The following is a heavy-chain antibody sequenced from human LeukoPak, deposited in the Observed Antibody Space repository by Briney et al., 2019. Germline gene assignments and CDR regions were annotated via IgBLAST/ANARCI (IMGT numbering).Heavy chain of an antibody. J-gene: IGHJ4*02. D-gene: IGHD3-10*01. CDR2: MNPNSGNT. CDR1: GYTFTSYD. CDR3: ARGRGSGSYYKDYFDY. V-gene: IGHV1-8*01. Sequence: ASVKVSCKASGYTFTSYDINWVRQATGQWLEWMGWMNPNSGNTGYAQKFQGRVTMTRNTSISTAYMELSSLRSEDTAVYYCARGRGSGSYYKDYFDYWGQGTLVTVSS.